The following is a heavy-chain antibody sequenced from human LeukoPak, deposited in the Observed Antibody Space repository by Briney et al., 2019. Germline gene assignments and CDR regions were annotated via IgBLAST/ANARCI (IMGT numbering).Heavy chain of an antibody. V-gene: IGHV1-46*01. CDR2: INPTSGDT. J-gene: IGHJ5*02. Sequence: ASVKVSCKASGYTFTSYYVHWVRQAPGQGLEWMGIINPTSGDTNYAQNFQGRVTMTRDMSTSTVYMELSSLRSEDTAVYYCARAATSFGVAFPASWGQGTLVTVSS. CDR1: GYTFTSYY. CDR3: ARAATSFGVAFPAS. D-gene: IGHD3-3*01.